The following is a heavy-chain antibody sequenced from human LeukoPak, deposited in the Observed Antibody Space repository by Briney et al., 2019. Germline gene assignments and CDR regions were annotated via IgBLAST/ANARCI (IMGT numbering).Heavy chain of an antibody. Sequence: SETLSLTCTVSGGSISSSSYYWGWIRQPPGKGLEWTGSIYYSGSTYYNPSLKSRVTISVDTSKNQFSLKLSSVTAADTAVYYCARIAAAGTVNYWGQGTLVTVSS. V-gene: IGHV4-39*01. CDR2: IYYSGST. CDR1: GGSISSSSYY. J-gene: IGHJ4*02. D-gene: IGHD6-13*01. CDR3: ARIAAAGTVNY.